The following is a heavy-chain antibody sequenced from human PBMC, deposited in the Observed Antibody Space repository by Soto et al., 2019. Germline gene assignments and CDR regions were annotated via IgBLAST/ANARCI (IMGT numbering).Heavy chain of an antibody. CDR1: GYTFTSYG. D-gene: IGHD3-10*01. Sequence: ASVKVSCKASGYTFTSYGISWVRQAPGQGLEWMGWISAHNGNTNYAQKFQGRVTMTRNTSISTAYMELSSLRSEDTAVYYCAREHYGNSAWFDPWGQGTLVTVSS. J-gene: IGHJ5*02. V-gene: IGHV1-18*01. CDR3: AREHYGNSAWFDP. CDR2: ISAHNGNT.